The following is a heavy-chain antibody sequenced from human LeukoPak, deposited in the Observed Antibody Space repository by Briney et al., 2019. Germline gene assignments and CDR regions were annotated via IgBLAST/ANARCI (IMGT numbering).Heavy chain of an antibody. V-gene: IGHV4-59*08. CDR1: GGSISNYY. D-gene: IGHD1-26*01. CDR3: ARLDSGSANDAFDI. Sequence: SETLSLTCTVSGGSISNYYWGWIRQAPGKGLEWIGSIYYSGNTNYNPSLKSRVTISVDTSKNQFSLKLSSVTAADTAVYYCARLDSGSANDAFDIWGQGTMVTVSS. J-gene: IGHJ3*02. CDR2: IYYSGNT.